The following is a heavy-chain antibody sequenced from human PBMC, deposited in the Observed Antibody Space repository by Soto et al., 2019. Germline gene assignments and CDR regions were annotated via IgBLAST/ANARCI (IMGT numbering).Heavy chain of an antibody. CDR3: ARGGVAAAEGWFDP. V-gene: IGHV1-2*04. CDR2: INPNSGGT. D-gene: IGHD6-13*01. J-gene: IGHJ5*02. Sequence: ASVKVSCKASGYTFTGYYMHWVRQAPGQGLEWMGWINPNSGGTNYAQKFQGWVTMTRDTSISTAYMELSRLRSDDTAVYYCARGGVAAAEGWFDPWGQGTLVTVSS. CDR1: GYTFTGYY.